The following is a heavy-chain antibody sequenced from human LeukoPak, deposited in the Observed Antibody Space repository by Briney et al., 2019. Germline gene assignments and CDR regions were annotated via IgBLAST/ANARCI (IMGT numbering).Heavy chain of an antibody. CDR1: GGTFSSYA. Sequence: SVKVSCKASGGTFSSYAISWVRQAPGQGLEWMGGIIPIFGTANYARKFQGRVTITADKSTSTAYMELSSLRSEDTAVYYCARERRYCSSTSCYGTYYYYYGMDVWGKGTTVTVSS. CDR2: IIPIFGTA. D-gene: IGHD2-2*01. CDR3: ARERRYCSSTSCYGTYYYYYGMDV. J-gene: IGHJ6*04. V-gene: IGHV1-69*06.